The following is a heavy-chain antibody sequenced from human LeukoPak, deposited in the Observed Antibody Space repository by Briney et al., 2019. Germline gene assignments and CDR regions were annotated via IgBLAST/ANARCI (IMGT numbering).Heavy chain of an antibody. V-gene: IGHV1-46*01. CDR2: INPSGGST. CDR3: ARSLGRPNWFDP. Sequence: ASVKVSCKASGYTFTSYGISWVRQAPGQGLEWMGIINPSGGSTSYAQKFQGRVTMTRDTSTSTVYMELSSLRSEDTAVYYCARSLGRPNWFDPWGQGTLVTVSS. CDR1: GYTFTSYG. J-gene: IGHJ5*02.